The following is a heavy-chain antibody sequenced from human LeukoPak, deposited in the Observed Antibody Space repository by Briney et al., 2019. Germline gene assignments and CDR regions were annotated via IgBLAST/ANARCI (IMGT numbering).Heavy chain of an antibody. CDR2: ISGSGGST. V-gene: IGHV3-23*01. CDR1: GLTFSSYA. CDR3: AKDLSPCSGGSCTG. D-gene: IGHD2-15*01. Sequence: GGSLRLSCAASGLTFSSYAMSWVRQAPGKGLEWVSAISGSGGSTYYADSVKGRFTISRDNSKNTLYLQMNSLRAEDTAVYYCAKDLSPCSGGSCTGWGQGTLVTVSS. J-gene: IGHJ4*02.